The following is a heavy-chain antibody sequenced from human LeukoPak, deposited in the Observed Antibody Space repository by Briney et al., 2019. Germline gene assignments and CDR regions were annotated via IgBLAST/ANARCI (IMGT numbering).Heavy chain of an antibody. Sequence: PSETLSLTCIVSGGSISRYYWNWIRQPPGKGLEWIGYIYYSGSTNYNPSLKSRVTISIDTSKNQLSLKLNSVTAADPAVYYCAETEISWPRGPRGFYILGQGKMVPVSS. CDR3: AETEISWPRGPRGFYI. J-gene: IGHJ3*02. V-gene: IGHV4-59*12. CDR1: GGSISRYY. CDR2: IYYSGST. D-gene: IGHD3-10*01.